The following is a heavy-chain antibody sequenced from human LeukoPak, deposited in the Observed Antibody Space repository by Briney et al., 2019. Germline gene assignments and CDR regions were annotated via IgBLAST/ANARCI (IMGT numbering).Heavy chain of an antibody. D-gene: IGHD1-14*01. Sequence: VASVKVSCKTSGYPFTTWEINWVRQAAGQGLEWMGWVHPNSGNTAYAQKFQGRVTMARDTSISTAYMELSGLRFDDTAVYFCARGPRNDPWGRGTLVTVSS. CDR2: VHPNSGNT. CDR1: GYPFTTWE. V-gene: IGHV1-8*01. J-gene: IGHJ5*02. CDR3: ARGPRNDP.